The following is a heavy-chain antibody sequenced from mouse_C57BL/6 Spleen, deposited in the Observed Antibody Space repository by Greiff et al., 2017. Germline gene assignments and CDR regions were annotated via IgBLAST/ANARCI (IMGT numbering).Heavy chain of an antibody. CDR3: ARETTVEGACVAY. V-gene: IGHV1-64*01. CDR2: IHPNSGST. J-gene: IGHJ3*01. Sequence: VQLQQPGAELVKPGASVKLSCKASGYTFTSYWMHWVKQRPGQGLEWIGKIHPNSGSTNYNEKFKSKATLTVDKSSSTAYMQLSSLTSEDSAVYYCARETTVEGACVAYWGQGTLVTVSA. D-gene: IGHD1-1*01. CDR1: GYTFTSYW.